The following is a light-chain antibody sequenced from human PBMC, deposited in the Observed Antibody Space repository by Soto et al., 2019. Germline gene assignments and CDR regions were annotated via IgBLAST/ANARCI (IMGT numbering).Light chain of an antibody. CDR3: QSYDSSNHRV. CDR2: EDN. Sequence: NFMLTQPLSVSESPGKTVTISCTRSSGSIASNYVQWYQQRPGSAPTTVIYEDNQRPSGVPDRFSGSIDSSSNSASLTISGLKTEDEDDYYCQSYDSSNHRVFGGGTKLTVL. CDR1: SGSIASNY. V-gene: IGLV6-57*04. J-gene: IGLJ2*01.